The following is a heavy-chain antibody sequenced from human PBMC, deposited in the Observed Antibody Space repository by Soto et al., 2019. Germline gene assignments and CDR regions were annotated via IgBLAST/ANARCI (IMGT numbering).Heavy chain of an antibody. Sequence: GESLKISCKGSGYSFTIYWISWVRQMPGKGLEWMGRIDPSDSYTNYSPSFQGHVTISADKSISTAYLQWSSLKASDTAMYYCARHGMGEYYFDYWGQGTLVTVSS. V-gene: IGHV5-10-1*01. CDR2: IDPSDSYT. D-gene: IGHD1-26*01. J-gene: IGHJ4*02. CDR3: ARHGMGEYYFDY. CDR1: GYSFTIYW.